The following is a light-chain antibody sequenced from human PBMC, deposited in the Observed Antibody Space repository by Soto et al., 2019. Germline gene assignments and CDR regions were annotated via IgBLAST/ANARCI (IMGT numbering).Light chain of an antibody. CDR2: DVS. J-gene: IGLJ2*01. CDR1: NSDVGGNNY. Sequence: QSALTQPGSVSGSPGQSITISCTGTNSDVGGNNYVSWYQQHPGKAPKLMIYDVSNRPSGVSNRFSGSKSGNTASLTISGLQAEDEADYFCSSYSTSSTLVLFGGGTKVTV. V-gene: IGLV2-14*01. CDR3: SSYSTSSTLVL.